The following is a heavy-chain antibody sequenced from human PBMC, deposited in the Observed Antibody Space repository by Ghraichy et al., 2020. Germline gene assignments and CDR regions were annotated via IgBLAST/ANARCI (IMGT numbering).Heavy chain of an antibody. CDR1: GFTFRTYA. CDR2: ITDNGGTT. D-gene: IGHD3/OR15-3a*01. CDR3: AKFARDWPNEYLQH. Sequence: GESLNISCAASGFTFRTYAISWVRQAPGKGLEWVSAITDNGGTTYDAESVKGRFTISRDNSKNTLFLQINSLRGEDTAVYYCAKFARDWPNEYLQHWGQGALVTVSS. V-gene: IGHV3-23*01. J-gene: IGHJ1*01.